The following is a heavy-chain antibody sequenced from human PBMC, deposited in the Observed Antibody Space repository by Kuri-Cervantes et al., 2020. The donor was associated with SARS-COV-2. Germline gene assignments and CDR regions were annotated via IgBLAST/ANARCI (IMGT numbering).Heavy chain of an antibody. CDR2: IYSSGST. J-gene: IGHJ6*03. Sequence: SETLSLTCTVSGASSNDYYWTWIRQPAGQVLEWIGRIYSSGSTNYNPYPKSRVTMSLDTSTNQFTLMLTSGTAADTAVYSCASSHITTYYYYIKVWGKGTTVTVSS. V-gene: IGHV4-4*07. CDR3: ASSHITTYYYYIKV. D-gene: IGHD1-20*01. CDR1: GASSNDYY.